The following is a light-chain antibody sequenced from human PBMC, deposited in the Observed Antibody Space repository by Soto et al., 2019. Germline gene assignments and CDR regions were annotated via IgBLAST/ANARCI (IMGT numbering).Light chain of an antibody. CDR3: QQIYITPYT. CDR2: TSS. CDR1: QSINRY. J-gene: IGKJ2*01. V-gene: IGKV1-39*01. Sequence: DIQMTQSPSSLSVSVGDRVTITWRASQSINRYLNWYQQKPGKAPKLLIYTSSNLQSGVPSRFSGSGFGTDFTLTISSLQPEDFATYYCQQIYITPYTFGQGTKLETK.